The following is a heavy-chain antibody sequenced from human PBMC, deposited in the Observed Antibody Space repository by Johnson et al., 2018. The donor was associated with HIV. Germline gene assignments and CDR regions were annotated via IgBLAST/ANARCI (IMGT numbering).Heavy chain of an antibody. CDR2: ISYDGSNK. CDR3: SRERSGTIAFDS. D-gene: IGHD1-7*01. CDR1: GFTFSSYG. Sequence: QMLLVESGGGVVQPGRSLRLSCAASGFTFSSYGMPWVRQAPGKGLEWVAVISYDGSNKYYEDSGKGRFTISRANPTNSLYLQMNSLRAEDTAVYYWSRERSGTIAFDSWGQGTMVTVS. J-gene: IGHJ3*02. V-gene: IGHV3-30*03.